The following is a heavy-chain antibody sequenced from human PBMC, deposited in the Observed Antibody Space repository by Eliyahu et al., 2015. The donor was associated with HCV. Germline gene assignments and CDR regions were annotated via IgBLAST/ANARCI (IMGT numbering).Heavy chain of an antibody. CDR1: GGSFSGYY. V-gene: IGHV4-34*01. D-gene: IGHD2-2*01. J-gene: IGHJ4*02. CDR2: INHSGST. Sequence: QVQLQQWGAGLLKPSETLSLTCAVYGGSFSGYYWSWIRQPPGKGLGWIGGINHSGSTNYNPSLKSRVTISVDTSKNQFSLKLSSVTAADTAVYYCARAIVVVPAAYFDYWGQGTLVTVSS. CDR3: ARAIVVVPAAYFDY.